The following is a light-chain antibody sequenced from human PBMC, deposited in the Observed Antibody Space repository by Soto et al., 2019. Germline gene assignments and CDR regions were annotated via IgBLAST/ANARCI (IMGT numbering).Light chain of an antibody. CDR2: DAS. V-gene: IGKV1-5*01. J-gene: IGKJ1*01. Sequence: DIQMTQSPSTLSASVGDRFTITCRASQSISSWLAWYQQKPGKAPKLLIYDASSLESGVPSRFRGSGSGTEFTLTISSLQPDDFATYYRQQYNSYPWTFGQGTKVEIK. CDR3: QQYNSYPWT. CDR1: QSISSW.